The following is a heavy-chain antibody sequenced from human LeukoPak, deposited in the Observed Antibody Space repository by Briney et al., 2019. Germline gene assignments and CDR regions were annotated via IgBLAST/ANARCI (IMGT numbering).Heavy chain of an antibody. CDR3: ARGTAYYYDSSGYEPFDY. D-gene: IGHD3-22*01. CDR2: IWYDGSNK. Sequence: PGRSLRLSCAASGFTFSSYGMHWARQAPGKGLEWVAVIWYDGSNKYYADSVKGRFTISRDNSKNTLYLQMNSLRAEDTAVYYCARGTAYYYDSSGYEPFDYWGQGTLVTVSS. J-gene: IGHJ4*02. V-gene: IGHV3-33*01. CDR1: GFTFSSYG.